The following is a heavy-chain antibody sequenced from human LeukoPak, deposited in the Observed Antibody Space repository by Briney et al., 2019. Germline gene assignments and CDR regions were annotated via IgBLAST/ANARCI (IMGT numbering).Heavy chain of an antibody. J-gene: IGHJ6*02. CDR2: INHSGSN. V-gene: IGHV4-34*01. Sequence: PSETLSLTCAAYGGPFSGYYWSWIRQPPGKGLEWIGEINHSGSNNYNPSLKSRVTISVDTSKNQFSLKLSSVTAADTAVYYCVRVPPIAVAGRGYYYYGMDVWGQGTTVTVSS. CDR1: GGPFSGYY. D-gene: IGHD6-19*01. CDR3: VRVPPIAVAGRGYYYYGMDV.